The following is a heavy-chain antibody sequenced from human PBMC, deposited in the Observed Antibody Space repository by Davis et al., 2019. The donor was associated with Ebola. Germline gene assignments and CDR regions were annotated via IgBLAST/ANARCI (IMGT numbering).Heavy chain of an antibody. CDR2: IYPGDSDA. CDR3: ARQGYCNSSSCNNWFDP. Sequence: GESLKISCKGSGYSFSTYWIGWVRQMPGRGLEWMGIIYPGDSDAIYSPSFQGQVTISADKSISTAYLQWNSLKASDTAMYYCARQGYCNSSSCNNWFDPWGQGTLVTVSS. CDR1: GYSFSTYW. V-gene: IGHV5-51*01. D-gene: IGHD2-2*01. J-gene: IGHJ5*02.